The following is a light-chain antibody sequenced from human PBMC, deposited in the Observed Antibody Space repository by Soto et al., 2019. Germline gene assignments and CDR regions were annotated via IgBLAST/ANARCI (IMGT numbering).Light chain of an antibody. J-gene: IGKJ5*01. CDR2: GAS. Sequence: EIVMTQSPATLSVSPGERATLSCRASQSVSSNLAWYQQKPGQAPRLLIYGASTRATGIPARFSGSGSGTEFTLTISSLQSEDFAVYYCQQYHSDPITFGQGTRLEI. CDR3: QQYHSDPIT. V-gene: IGKV3-15*01. CDR1: QSVSSN.